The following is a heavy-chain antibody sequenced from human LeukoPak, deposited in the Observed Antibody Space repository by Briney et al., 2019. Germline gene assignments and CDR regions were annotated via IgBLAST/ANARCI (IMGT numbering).Heavy chain of an antibody. J-gene: IGHJ2*01. V-gene: IGHV4-59*01. Sequence: ETPSVTCTVSGGSISGYYYNWIRQPPGKGLEWIGYIYYSGSTNYNPSLKSRVTISLDTSKNQFSLKLSSVTTADTAVYYCARSVVTLYWYFDLWGRGTLVADSS. CDR3: ARSVVTLYWYFDL. CDR1: GGSISGYY. CDR2: IYYSGST. D-gene: IGHD4-23*01.